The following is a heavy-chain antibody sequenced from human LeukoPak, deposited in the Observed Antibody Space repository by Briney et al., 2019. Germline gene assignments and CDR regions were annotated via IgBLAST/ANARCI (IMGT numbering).Heavy chain of an antibody. J-gene: IGHJ4*02. CDR3: ARESPDRPGFDY. Sequence: GGSLRLSCEAPGVTVNSNYMNWVRQAPGQGLEWVSVIYSGGSGVTTYYADSVKGRFAISRDSSKNTLYLQMNSLRAEDTAVYYCARESPDRPGFDYWGQGTLVTVSS. CDR2: IYSGGSGVTT. V-gene: IGHV3-53*01. CDR1: GVTVNSNY. D-gene: IGHD6-6*01.